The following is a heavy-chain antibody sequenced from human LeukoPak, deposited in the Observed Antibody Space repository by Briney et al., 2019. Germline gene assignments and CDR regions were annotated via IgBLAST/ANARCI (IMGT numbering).Heavy chain of an antibody. CDR1: GFTFSSYA. CDR3: ARDLMAARPLNSVDY. Sequence: QPGGSLRLSCAASGFTFSSYAMHWVRQAPGKGLEWVAVISYDGSNKYYADSVKGRFTISRDNSKNTLYLQMNSLRAEDTAVYYCARDLMAARPLNSVDYWGQGTLVTVSS. J-gene: IGHJ4*02. D-gene: IGHD6-6*01. V-gene: IGHV3-30-3*01. CDR2: ISYDGSNK.